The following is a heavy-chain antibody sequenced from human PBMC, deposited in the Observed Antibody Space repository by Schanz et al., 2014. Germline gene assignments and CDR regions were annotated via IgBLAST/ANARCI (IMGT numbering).Heavy chain of an antibody. Sequence: DVQLLESGGGLVQPGGSLRLSCAASGFTFNSYAMTWVRQAPGKGLEWVSSISHSGGSKYYADSVKGRFTMSRDNSKNTLYLQMNSLRAEDTAVYYCARANYRRKINCDYGGRGTLVTVSS. V-gene: IGHV3-23*01. CDR1: GFTFNSYA. CDR3: ARANYRRKINCDY. J-gene: IGHJ4*02. D-gene: IGHD3-10*01. CDR2: ISHSGGSK.